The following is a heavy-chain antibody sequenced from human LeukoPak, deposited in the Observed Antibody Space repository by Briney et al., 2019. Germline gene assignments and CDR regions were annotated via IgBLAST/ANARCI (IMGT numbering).Heavy chain of an antibody. D-gene: IGHD3-10*01. CDR1: GGSISSYY. CDR2: IYYSGST. CDR3: VKEDTVRGDDAFDI. Sequence: SETLSLTCTVSGGSISSYYWSWIRQPPGKGLEWIGYIYYSGSTNYNPSLKSRVTISVDTSKNQFSLKLSSVTAADTAVYYCVKEDTVRGDDAFDIWGQGTMVTVSS. V-gene: IGHV4-59*01. J-gene: IGHJ3*02.